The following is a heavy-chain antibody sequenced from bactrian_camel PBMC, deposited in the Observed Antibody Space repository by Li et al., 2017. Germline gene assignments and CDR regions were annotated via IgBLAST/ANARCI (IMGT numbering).Heavy chain of an antibody. V-gene: IGHV3S63*01. Sequence: QLVESGGGSVQAGGSLRLSCTLARYRWVNYRMGWFRRSEGRARERVAGMDSYGYKSYAESVKGRFTISKDNGKSILYLQMNGLKPEDSAMYYCAAGDGRTSISNYRYCDLAAVTFGSWGQGTQVTVS. D-gene: IGHD4*01. CDR1: RYRWVNYR. J-gene: IGHJ6*01. CDR3: AAGDGRTSISNYRYCDLAAVTFGS. CDR2: MDSYGYK.